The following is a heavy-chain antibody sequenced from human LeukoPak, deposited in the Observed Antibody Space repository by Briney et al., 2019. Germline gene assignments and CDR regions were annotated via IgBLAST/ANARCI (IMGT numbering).Heavy chain of an antibody. J-gene: IGHJ3*02. D-gene: IGHD1-26*01. V-gene: IGHV4-59*12. CDR2: IYYSGST. CDR1: GGSISSYY. CDR3: ARGTSGSYYPDAFDI. Sequence: SETLSFTCTVSGGSISSYYWSWIRQPPGKGLEWIGSIYYSGSTYYNPSLKSRVTISVDTSKNQFSLKLSSVTAADTAVYYCARGTSGSYYPDAFDIWGQGTMVTVSS.